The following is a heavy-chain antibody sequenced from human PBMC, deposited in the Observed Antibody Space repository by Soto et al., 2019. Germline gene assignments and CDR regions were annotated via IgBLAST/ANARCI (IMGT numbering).Heavy chain of an antibody. V-gene: IGHV3-15*01. J-gene: IGHJ6*02. D-gene: IGHD1-7*01. CDR1: GFTFSNAW. Sequence: EVQLVESGGGLVKPGGSLRLSCAASGFTFSNAWMSWVRQAPGKGLEWVGRIKSKTDGGTTDYAAPVKGRFTISRDDSKNTLYLQMNSLKTEDTAVYYCTTDRNPWNYGRDGMDVWGQGTTVTVSS. CDR2: IKSKTDGGTT. CDR3: TTDRNPWNYGRDGMDV.